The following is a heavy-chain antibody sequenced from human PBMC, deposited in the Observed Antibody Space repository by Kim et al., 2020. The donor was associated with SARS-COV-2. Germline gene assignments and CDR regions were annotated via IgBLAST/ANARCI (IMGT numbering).Heavy chain of an antibody. Sequence: GGSLRLSCAASGFTFSSYSINWVRQAPGKGLEWVSSISSSSSSLYYADSVKGQFIISRDNAKKSLYLQMNSLGAEDTAVYYCKGLLGEGYWGQGTLVTVSS. CDR2: ISSSSSSL. J-gene: IGHJ4*02. V-gene: IGHV3-21*01. CDR1: GFTFSSYS. CDR3: KGLLGEGY.